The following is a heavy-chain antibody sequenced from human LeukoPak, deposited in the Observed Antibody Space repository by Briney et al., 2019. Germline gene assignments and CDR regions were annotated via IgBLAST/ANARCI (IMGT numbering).Heavy chain of an antibody. J-gene: IGHJ4*02. Sequence: ASLRLSCAASGFTFSSYAISWVRQAPGKGLEWVSAISGSGGSTYYADSVKGRFTISRDNSKNTLYLQMNSLRAEDTAVYYCAKDLPLMGLFDYWGQGTLVTVSS. CDR3: AKDLPLMGLFDY. D-gene: IGHD5-24*01. V-gene: IGHV3-23*01. CDR2: ISGSGGST. CDR1: GFTFSSYA.